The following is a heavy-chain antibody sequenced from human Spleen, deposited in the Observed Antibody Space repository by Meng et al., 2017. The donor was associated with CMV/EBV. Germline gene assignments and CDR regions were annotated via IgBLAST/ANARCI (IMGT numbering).Heavy chain of an antibody. CDR2: INCKSGGT. J-gene: IGHJ6*02. D-gene: IGHD6-13*01. Sequence: ASVKVSCKTSGYIFTGYYVHWVRQAPGQGLEWMGWINCKSGGTNYAQKFQGRVTMTGDTSISTAYMELSRLRSDDTAVYYCARDINSGSSRYYDGMEVWGQGTTVTVSS. V-gene: IGHV1-2*02. CDR3: ARDINSGSSRYYDGMEV. CDR1: GYIFTGYY.